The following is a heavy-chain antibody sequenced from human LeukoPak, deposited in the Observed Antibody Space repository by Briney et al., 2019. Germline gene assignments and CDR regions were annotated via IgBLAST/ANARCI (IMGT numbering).Heavy chain of an antibody. Sequence: GGSLRLSCAASGFSFSDYAIYWVRQAPGKGLEWVSSISSSSSYIYYADSVKGRFTISRDNAKNSLYLQMNSLRAEDTAVYYCARSPSVLGRYYYYMDVWGKGTTVTVSS. J-gene: IGHJ6*03. CDR1: GFSFSDYA. CDR3: ARSPSVLGRYYYYMDV. V-gene: IGHV3-21*01. CDR2: ISSSSSYI. D-gene: IGHD2-8*02.